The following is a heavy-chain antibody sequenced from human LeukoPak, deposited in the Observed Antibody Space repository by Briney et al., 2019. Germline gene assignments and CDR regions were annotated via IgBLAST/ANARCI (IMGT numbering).Heavy chain of an antibody. D-gene: IGHD6-13*01. CDR1: GYTFTSYG. Sequence: ASVKVSCKASGYTFTSYGISWVRRAPGQGLEWMGWISAYNGNTNYAQKLQGRVTMTTDTSTSTAYMELRSLRSDDTAVYYCARDEGYSSSWYESYWGQGTLVTVSS. J-gene: IGHJ4*02. CDR2: ISAYNGNT. CDR3: ARDEGYSSSWYESY. V-gene: IGHV1-18*01.